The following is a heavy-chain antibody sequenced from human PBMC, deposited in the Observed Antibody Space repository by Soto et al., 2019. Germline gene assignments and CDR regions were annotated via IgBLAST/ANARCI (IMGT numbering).Heavy chain of an antibody. D-gene: IGHD6-13*01. V-gene: IGHV3-21*01. CDR3: TRDASRDSSARSWFDP. Sequence: GGSLRLSCAASGFTFSSFTMNWVRQAPGKGLEWVSTISSNSANIYYTDALRGRFTISRDNAKNSLHLQMNSLRAEDTAVYYCTRDASRDSSARSWFDPWGPGTLVTVSS. J-gene: IGHJ5*02. CDR1: GFTFSSFT. CDR2: ISSNSANI.